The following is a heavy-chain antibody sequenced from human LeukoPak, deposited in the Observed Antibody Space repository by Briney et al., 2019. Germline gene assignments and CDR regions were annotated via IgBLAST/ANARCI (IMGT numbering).Heavy chain of an antibody. J-gene: IGHJ4*02. CDR1: GFTFSSYA. V-gene: IGHV3-23*01. Sequence: HPGGSLRLSWAASGFTFSSYAMSWVRQAPGKGLEWVSAISGSGGSTYYADSVKGRFTISRDNSKNTLYLQMNSLRAEDTAVYYCAKVSYDSSGYYSPPFEGWGQGTLVTVSS. CDR3: AKVSYDSSGYYSPPFEG. D-gene: IGHD3-22*01. CDR2: ISGSGGST.